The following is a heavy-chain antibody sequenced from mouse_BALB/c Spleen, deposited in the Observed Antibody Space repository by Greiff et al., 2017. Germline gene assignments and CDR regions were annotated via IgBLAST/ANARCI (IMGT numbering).Heavy chain of an antibody. CDR1: GFSLTSYG. D-gene: IGHD1-1*01. J-gene: IGHJ3*01. Sequence: VKLVESGPGLVAPSQSLSITCTVSGFSLTSYGVHWVRQPPGKGLEWLGVIWAGGSTNYNSALMSRLSISKDNSKSQVFLKMNSLQTDDTAMYYCARDRFNYYGSSPFAYWGQGTLVTVSA. CDR3: ARDRFNYYGSSPFAY. V-gene: IGHV2-9*02. CDR2: IWAGGST.